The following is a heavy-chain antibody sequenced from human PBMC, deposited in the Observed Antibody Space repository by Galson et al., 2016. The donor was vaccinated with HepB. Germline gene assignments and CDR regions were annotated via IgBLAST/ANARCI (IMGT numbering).Heavy chain of an antibody. Sequence: SLRLSCAASGFTFNTYSMNWVRQAPGKGLEWVSHISSSSSTIKYADSVKGRFTISRDNAKNSLYLQMNSLRDEDTAVYYCASDPWVDYWGQGTLVTVSS. J-gene: IGHJ4*02. D-gene: IGHD1-26*01. CDR3: ASDPWVDY. CDR2: ISSSSSTI. V-gene: IGHV3-48*02. CDR1: GFTFNTYS.